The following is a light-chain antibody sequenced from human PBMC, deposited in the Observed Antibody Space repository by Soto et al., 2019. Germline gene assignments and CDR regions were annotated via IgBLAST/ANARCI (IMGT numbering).Light chain of an antibody. CDR1: QSGSSRD. V-gene: IGKV3-20*01. J-gene: IGKJ1*01. CDR3: QQDYNSPWT. Sequence: VLKQSPGTLSLPPRERATLSCRASQSGSSRDLAWYQQKPGQAPRLLIYGASSRDTGIPARSSGSGSGTAFTLTISGLQPEDFAVYYCQQDYNSPWTFGQGTKVDIK. CDR2: GAS.